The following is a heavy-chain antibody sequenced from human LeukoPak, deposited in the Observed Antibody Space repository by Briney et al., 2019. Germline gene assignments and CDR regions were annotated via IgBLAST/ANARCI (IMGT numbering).Heavy chain of an antibody. CDR3: ARPTGGTTSPYYFDY. CDR1: GGSFSGYY. D-gene: IGHD1-14*01. V-gene: IGHV4-34*01. Sequence: PSETLSLTCAVYGGSFSGYYWNWIRQPPGKGLEWIGEINHSGSTNYNPSLKSRVTISVDSSKNQFSLKLSSVTAADTAVYYCARPTGGTTSPYYFDYWGQGTLVTVSS. CDR2: INHSGST. J-gene: IGHJ4*02.